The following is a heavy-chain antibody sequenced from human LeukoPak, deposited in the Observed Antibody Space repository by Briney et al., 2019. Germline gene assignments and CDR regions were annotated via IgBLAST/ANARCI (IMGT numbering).Heavy chain of an antibody. CDR1: GFTFSSDS. J-gene: IGHJ4*02. CDR3: ARVQKGHYWTAQDY. Sequence: GGSLRLSCVGSGFTFSSDSMNWVRQAPGKGLEWLAYISSSTSTIYYTDSVRGRFTISRDNSKNTLYLQMNSLRAEDTAMYYCARVQKGHYWTAQDYWGQGTLVTVSS. CDR2: ISSSTSTI. V-gene: IGHV3-48*01. D-gene: IGHD1-1*01.